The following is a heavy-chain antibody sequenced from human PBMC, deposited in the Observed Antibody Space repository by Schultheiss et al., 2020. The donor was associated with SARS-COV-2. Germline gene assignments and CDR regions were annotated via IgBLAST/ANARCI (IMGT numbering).Heavy chain of an antibody. CDR2: IYYSGNT. Sequence: SETLSLTCTVSGGSISSRIYYWDWIRQPPGKGLEWIGSIYYSGNTNYNPSLESRVSISVDTSKNHLSLKLNSVTAADTAVYYCARGFCSGGTCYNLWGPGTMVTVSS. D-gene: IGHD2-15*01. V-gene: IGHV4-39*07. CDR3: ARGFCSGGTCYNL. CDR1: GGSISSRIYY. J-gene: IGHJ3*01.